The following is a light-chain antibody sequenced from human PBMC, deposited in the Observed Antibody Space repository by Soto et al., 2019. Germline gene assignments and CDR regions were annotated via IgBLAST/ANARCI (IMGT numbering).Light chain of an antibody. CDR1: TSNIGTNT. V-gene: IGLV1-44*01. Sequence: QSVLTQTPSVSGTPGQRVTISCSGSTSNIGTNTVSWYQQFPGTAPKLLIFSTNQRPSGVPDRFSGSKSGTTASLGITGLQSDDEADYYCAGWDDSLNGWVFGGGTKLTVL. J-gene: IGLJ3*02. CDR3: AGWDDSLNGWV. CDR2: STN.